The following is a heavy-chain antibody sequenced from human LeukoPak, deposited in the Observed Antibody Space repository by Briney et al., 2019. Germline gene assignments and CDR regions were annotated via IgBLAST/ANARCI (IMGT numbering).Heavy chain of an antibody. J-gene: IGHJ6*03. CDR3: AKGTGYDFWSGYPYYYYYMDV. V-gene: IGHV3-23*01. Sequence: GGSLRLSCAASGFTFSSYAMSWVRQAPGKGLEWVSAISSSGGSTYYADSVKGRFTISRDNSKNTLYLQMNSLRAEDTAVYYCAKGTGYDFWSGYPYYYYYMDVWGKGTTVTVSS. D-gene: IGHD3-3*01. CDR2: ISSSGGST. CDR1: GFTFSSYA.